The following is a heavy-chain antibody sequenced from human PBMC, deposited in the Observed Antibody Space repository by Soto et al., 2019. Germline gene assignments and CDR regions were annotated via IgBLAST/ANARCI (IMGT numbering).Heavy chain of an antibody. Sequence: EVQLVESGGSLVQPGGSLRLSCAASGFTFSNHWMHWVRQAPGKGLEWVSRIDNDGSSTTYADSVKGRFTISRDSANNILYLQMNSLKTEDTAVYYCARITATDDHWGQGTLVTVS. D-gene: IGHD6-13*01. J-gene: IGHJ4*02. CDR3: ARITATDDH. CDR2: IDNDGSST. CDR1: GFTFSNHW. V-gene: IGHV3-74*01.